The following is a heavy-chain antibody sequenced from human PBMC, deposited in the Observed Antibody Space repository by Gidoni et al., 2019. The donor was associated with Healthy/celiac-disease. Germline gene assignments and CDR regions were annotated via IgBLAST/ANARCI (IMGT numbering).Heavy chain of an antibody. D-gene: IGHD3-3*01. Sequence: QVQLQQWGAGLLKPSETLPLTCAVYGGSFSGYYWSWIRQPPGKGLEWIGEINHSGSTNYNPSLKSRVTISVDTSKNQFSLKLSSVTAADTAVYYCASFQSSGYYTNDYWGQGTLVTVSS. J-gene: IGHJ4*02. CDR1: GGSFSGYY. CDR2: INHSGST. V-gene: IGHV4-34*01. CDR3: ASFQSSGYYTNDY.